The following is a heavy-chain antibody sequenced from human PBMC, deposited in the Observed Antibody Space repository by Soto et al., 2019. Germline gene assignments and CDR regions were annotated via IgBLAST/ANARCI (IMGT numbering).Heavy chain of an antibody. CDR1: GFTFSSYA. D-gene: IGHD6-19*01. Sequence: EVQLLESGGGLVQPGGSLRLSCAASGFTFSSYAMNWVRQAPGKGLEWVSTISGGGGSTHHADSVKGRFTICRDNSKNTLDLQMNSLRSEDTGVYYCAEGEFDVAGPLFDYWGQGTLVTVSS. V-gene: IGHV3-23*01. CDR2: ISGGGGST. CDR3: AEGEFDVAGPLFDY. J-gene: IGHJ4*02.